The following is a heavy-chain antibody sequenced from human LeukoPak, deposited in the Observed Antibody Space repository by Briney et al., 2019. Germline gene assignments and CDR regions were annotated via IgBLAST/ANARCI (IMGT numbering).Heavy chain of an antibody. D-gene: IGHD3-10*01. V-gene: IGHV3-53*01. J-gene: IGHJ4*02. CDR3: GGFGESIGAEF. CDR2: NHSGVGT. Sequence: GGSLRLSCAASVLTVSNNYTSWARQAPGKGLEWCSVNHSGVGTQYADFVKGRISISRGNAKNTLYLQMCSLRAEDTAVYYCGGFGESIGAEFRGQGTLVSVSS. CDR1: VLTVSNNY.